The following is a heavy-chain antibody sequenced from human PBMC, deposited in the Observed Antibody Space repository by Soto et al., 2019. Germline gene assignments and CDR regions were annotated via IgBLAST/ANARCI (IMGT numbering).Heavy chain of an antibody. J-gene: IGHJ4*02. CDR1: GYTFTSFG. V-gene: IGHV1-18*01. Sequence: QVHMVQSGPEVKKPGASVKVSCKASGYTFTSFGISWVRQAPGQGLEWMGRISTYNGNTDYAQKFQDRVTMTTDTSTATAYMELRTLRSDDKAVYYCASDDLLTGALDYWGQGTLVTVSS. CDR2: ISTYNGNT. CDR3: ASDDLLTGALDY. D-gene: IGHD3-9*01.